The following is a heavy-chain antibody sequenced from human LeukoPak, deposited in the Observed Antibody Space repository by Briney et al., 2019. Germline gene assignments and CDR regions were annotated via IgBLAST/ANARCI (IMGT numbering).Heavy chain of an antibody. CDR3: ARGVTET. J-gene: IGHJ5*02. V-gene: IGHV4-39*07. D-gene: IGHD1-14*01. CDR2: INHSGST. Sequence: PSETLSLTCTVSGGSISSSSYYWGWIRQPPGKGLEWIGEINHSGSTNYNPSLKSRVTISVDTSKNQFSLKLSSVTAADTAVYYCARGVTETWGQGTLVTVSS. CDR1: GGSISSSSYY.